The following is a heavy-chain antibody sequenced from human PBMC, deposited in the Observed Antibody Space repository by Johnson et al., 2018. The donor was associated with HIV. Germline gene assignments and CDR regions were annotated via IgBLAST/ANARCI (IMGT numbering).Heavy chain of an antibody. CDR1: GFTFGDYG. CDR2: INWNGGST. V-gene: IGHV3-20*04. Sequence: VQLVESGGGVVRPGGSPRLSCAASGFTFGDYGMSWVRQVPGKGLEWVSGINWNGGSTGYADSVKGRFTISRDNVKNSLYLQMNSLRAEDTALYYCARSRGGGDYAPEAFDIWGQGTMVTVSS. D-gene: IGHD4-17*01. CDR3: ARSRGGGDYAPEAFDI. J-gene: IGHJ3*02.